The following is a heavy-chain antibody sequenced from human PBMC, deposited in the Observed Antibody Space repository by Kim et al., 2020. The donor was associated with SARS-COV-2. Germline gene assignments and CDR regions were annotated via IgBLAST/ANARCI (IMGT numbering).Heavy chain of an antibody. CDR3: ARDLIAVASNYYYGMDV. Sequence: GGSLRLSCAASGFTFSSYGMHWVRQAPGKGLEWVAVIWYDGSNKYYADSVKGRFTISRDNSKNTLYLQMNSLRAEDTAVYYCARDLIAVASNYYYGMDVWGQGATLAVSS. CDR1: GFTFSSYG. CDR2: IWYDGSNK. V-gene: IGHV3-33*01. D-gene: IGHD6-19*01. J-gene: IGHJ6*01.